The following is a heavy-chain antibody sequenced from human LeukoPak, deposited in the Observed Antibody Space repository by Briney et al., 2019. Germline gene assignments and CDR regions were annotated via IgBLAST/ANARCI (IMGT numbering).Heavy chain of an antibody. J-gene: IGHJ5*02. CDR3: AVTGTVGWFDP. CDR1: GGSFSDYY. V-gene: IGHV4-34*01. Sequence: SETLSLTCAVYGGSFSDYYWTWIRQPPGKGLEWIGEINHSGSTNYNPSLKSRVTISVDKSKNQFSLKLSSVTAADTAVYYCAVTGTVGWFDPWGQGTLVTVSS. CDR2: INHSGST. D-gene: IGHD1-20*01.